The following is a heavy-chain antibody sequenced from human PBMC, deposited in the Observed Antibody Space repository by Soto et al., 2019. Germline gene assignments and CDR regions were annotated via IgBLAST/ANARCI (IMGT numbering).Heavy chain of an antibody. CDR3: ARDWGTGAL. CDR2: VYYTGST. V-gene: IGHV4-61*01. Sequence: SETLSLTCTVSGDSVTSSSYYWSWIRQPPGKGLEWLGYVYYTGSTNYNPSLMSRVTISVDTSKNQFSLKLRSVTTADTAVYYCARDWGTGALWGQGTMVTVSS. J-gene: IGHJ3*01. CDR1: GDSVTSSSYY. D-gene: IGHD1-1*01.